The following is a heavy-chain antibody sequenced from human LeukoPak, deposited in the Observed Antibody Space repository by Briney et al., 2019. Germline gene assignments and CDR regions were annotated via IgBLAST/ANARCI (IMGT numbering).Heavy chain of an antibody. J-gene: IGHJ5*02. CDR2: IKQDGSEK. D-gene: IGHD3-10*01. Sequence: PGGSLRLSCAASGFTFSSYWMSWVRQAPEKGLEWVANIKQDGSEKYYVDSVKGRFTISRDNAKNSLYLQMNSLRAEDTAVYYCARYRRGNWFDPWGQGTLVTVSS. CDR1: GFTFSSYW. CDR3: ARYRRGNWFDP. V-gene: IGHV3-7*01.